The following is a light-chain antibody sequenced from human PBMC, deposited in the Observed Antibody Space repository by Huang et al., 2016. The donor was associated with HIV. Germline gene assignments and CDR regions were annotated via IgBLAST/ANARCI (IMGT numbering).Light chain of an antibody. J-gene: IGKJ2*01. CDR1: QSVSSSY. CDR3: QQYGSSPPYT. V-gene: IGKV3-20*01. CDR2: GAS. Sequence: EIVLTQSPGTLSLSPGERATISCRASQSVSSSYLAWYQQKPAQAPRLLIYGASSRATGIPDRFSGSGSGTDFTLTISRLEPEDFAVYYCQQYGSSPPYTFGQGTKLEIK.